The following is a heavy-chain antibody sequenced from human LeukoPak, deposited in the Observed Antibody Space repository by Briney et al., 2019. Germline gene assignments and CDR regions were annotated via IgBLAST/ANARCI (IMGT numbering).Heavy chain of an antibody. J-gene: IGHJ4*02. CDR2: ISSSSTSI. D-gene: IGHD2-21*02. Sequence: PGGSLRLSCAASGFIFSTYSMNWVRRAPGKGLEWVSSISSSSTSIFYADSRKGRFSISRDNGKNSLYLQMNTLRAEDTAVYYRARNSARGDDRKFEYWGQGTLVTVSS. CDR1: GFIFSTYS. CDR3: ARNSARGDDRKFEY. V-gene: IGHV3-21*01.